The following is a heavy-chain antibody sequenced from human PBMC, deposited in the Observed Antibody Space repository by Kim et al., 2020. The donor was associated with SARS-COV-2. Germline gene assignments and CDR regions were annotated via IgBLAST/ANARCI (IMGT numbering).Heavy chain of an antibody. J-gene: IGHJ4*02. CDR3: AKAPYCSSTSCPPSDF. V-gene: IGHV3-23*01. Sequence: VECRFTISRDNSKNTLYLQMNSRRAEDTAVYYCAKAPYCSSTSCPPSDFWGQGTLVTVSS. D-gene: IGHD2-2*01.